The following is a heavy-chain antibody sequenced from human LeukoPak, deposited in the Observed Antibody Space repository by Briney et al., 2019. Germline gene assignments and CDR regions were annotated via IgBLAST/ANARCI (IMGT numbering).Heavy chain of an antibody. D-gene: IGHD1-14*01. Sequence: QPGGSLRLSCAASGFTFSSYAMHWVRQAPGKGLEWVAVISYDGSNKYYADSVKGRFTISRDNSKNTLYLQMNSLRAEDTAVYYCARTIKPVDPIPTDAFDIWGQGTMVTVSS. CDR2: ISYDGSNK. J-gene: IGHJ3*02. CDR3: ARTIKPVDPIPTDAFDI. CDR1: GFTFSSYA. V-gene: IGHV3-30*04.